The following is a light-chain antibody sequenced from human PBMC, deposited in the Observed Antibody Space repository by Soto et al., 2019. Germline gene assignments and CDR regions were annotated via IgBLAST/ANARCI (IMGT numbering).Light chain of an antibody. J-gene: IGKJ1*01. V-gene: IGKV1-17*01. CDR2: DAS. CDR3: LQHNNYPWT. Sequence: DIQMTQSPSSLSASVGDRVTITCRASQGIRNEFVSYQQKPGKAPKRLIYDASSLQSGVPSRFSGSGSGTEFTLTISSLQPEDFATYYCLQHNNYPWTFGQGTKVEIK. CDR1: QGIRNE.